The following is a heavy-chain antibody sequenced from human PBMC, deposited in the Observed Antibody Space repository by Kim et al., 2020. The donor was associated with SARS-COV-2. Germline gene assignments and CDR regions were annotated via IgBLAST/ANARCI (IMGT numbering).Heavy chain of an antibody. Sequence: ASVKVSCKASGYTFTSYYMHWVRQAPGQGLEWMGIINPSGGSTSYAQKFQGRVTMTRDTSTSTVYMELSSLRSEDTAVYYCARDSEVEPDHYYYYYGMDVSGQGTTVTVSS. CDR3: ARDSEVEPDHYYYYYGMDV. D-gene: IGHD1-1*01. J-gene: IGHJ6*02. V-gene: IGHV1-46*01. CDR2: INPSGGST. CDR1: GYTFTSYY.